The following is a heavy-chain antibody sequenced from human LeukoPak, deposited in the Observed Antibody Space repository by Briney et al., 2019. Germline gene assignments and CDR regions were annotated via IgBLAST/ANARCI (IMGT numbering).Heavy chain of an antibody. J-gene: IGHJ5*02. CDR1: GFTLRVYR. CDR3: GRACGGDRRMAYDP. Sequence: PGGSLRLSCAASGFTLRVYRMYWCRQAPGGGLVWVSRKKIDGVSISYADYVKGRFTMSRDNAKNTLYLQMNSLRVEDTAVYYSGRACGGDRRMAYDPWGQGTLVTVSS. D-gene: IGHD2-21*01. CDR2: KKIDGVSI. V-gene: IGHV3-74*01.